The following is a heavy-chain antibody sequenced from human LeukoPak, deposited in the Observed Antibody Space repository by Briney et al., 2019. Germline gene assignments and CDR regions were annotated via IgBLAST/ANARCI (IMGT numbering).Heavy chain of an antibody. J-gene: IGHJ5*02. CDR3: AREVVAAAGSTGFDP. CDR2: ISAYNGNT. V-gene: IGHV1-18*01. CDR1: GYTFTSYG. D-gene: IGHD6-13*01. Sequence: ASVTVSCKASGYTFTSYGISWVRQAPGQGLEWMGWISAYNGNTNYAQKLQGRVTMTTDTSTSTAYMELRSLRSDDTAVYYCAREVVAAAGSTGFDPWGQGTLVTASS.